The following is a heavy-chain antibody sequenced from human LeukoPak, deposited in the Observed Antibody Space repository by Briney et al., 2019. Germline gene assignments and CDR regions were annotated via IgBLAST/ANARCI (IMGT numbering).Heavy chain of an antibody. CDR1: GFSFSSHN. CDR2: ISGSGGST. V-gene: IGHV3-23*01. CDR3: AKDTDYDILTDFDY. Sequence: PGGSLRLSCAASGFSFSSHNMNWVRQVPGKGLEWVSAISGSGGSTYYADSVKGRFTISRDNAKNSLYLQMNSLRAEDAALYYCAKDTDYDILTDFDYWGQGTLVTVSS. J-gene: IGHJ4*02. D-gene: IGHD3-9*01.